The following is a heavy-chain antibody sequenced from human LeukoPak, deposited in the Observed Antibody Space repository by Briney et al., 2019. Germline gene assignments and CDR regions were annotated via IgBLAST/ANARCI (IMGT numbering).Heavy chain of an antibody. J-gene: IGHJ4*02. CDR2: ISAYNGNT. D-gene: IGHD3-10*01. V-gene: IGHV1-18*01. Sequence: ASLKVSCKASGYTFTSYGISCVRQAPGQGLEWMGWISAYNGNTNYAQKLQGRVTMTTDTSTSTAYMELRSLRSDDTAVYYCASWLLVRGVMSYWGQGTLVTVSS. CDR1: GYTFTSYG. CDR3: ASWLLVRGVMSY.